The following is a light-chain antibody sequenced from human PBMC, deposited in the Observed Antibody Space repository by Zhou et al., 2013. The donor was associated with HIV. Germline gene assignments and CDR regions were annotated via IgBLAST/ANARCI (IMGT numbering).Light chain of an antibody. Sequence: DIQMTQSPSSLSASVGDRVTITCQASQDISNYLNWYQQKPGKAPKLLIYDASNLETGVPSRFSGSGYGTDFTLTISSLQPEDFANYYCQQSYTTPETFGGGPRWRSN. CDR3: QQSYTTPET. CDR2: DAS. CDR1: QDISNY. V-gene: IGKV1-39*01. J-gene: IGKJ4*01.